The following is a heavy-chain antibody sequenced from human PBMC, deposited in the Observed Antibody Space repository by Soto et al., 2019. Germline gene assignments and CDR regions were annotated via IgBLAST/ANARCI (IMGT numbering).Heavy chain of an antibody. D-gene: IGHD5-12*01. CDR3: TADPDIDGYIH. V-gene: IGHV3-15*01. CDR1: GFTFNYAW. J-gene: IGHJ4*01. CDR2: IKGEIDGGTT. Sequence: EVQLVESGGGLVKPGGSLRLSCAASGFTFNYAWMSWVRQAPGKGLEWVGRIKGEIDGGTTDYAAPVKRRFTISRDDSNNALYLQMNRLKIENTAVYYCTADPDIDGYIHWGHGTLVSVSS.